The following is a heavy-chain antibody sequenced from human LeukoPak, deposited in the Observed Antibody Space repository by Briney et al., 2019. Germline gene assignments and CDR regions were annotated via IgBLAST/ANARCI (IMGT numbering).Heavy chain of an antibody. CDR1: GGSFSGYY. V-gene: IGHV4-34*01. CDR3: ARVRGYGDYPFDY. Sequence: SETLSLTCAVYGGSFSGYYWSWIRQPPGKGLEWIGEINHSGSTNYNPSLKSRVTISVDTSKNQFSLKLSSVTAADTAVYYCARVRGYGDYPFDYWGQGTLVTVSS. D-gene: IGHD4-17*01. CDR2: INHSGST. J-gene: IGHJ4*02.